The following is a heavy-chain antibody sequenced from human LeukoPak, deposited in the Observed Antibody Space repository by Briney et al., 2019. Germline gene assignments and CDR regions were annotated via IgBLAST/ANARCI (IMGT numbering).Heavy chain of an antibody. Sequence: PGGSLRLSCAASGFTFSSYEMNWVRQAPGNGLEWVSYISSSGSTIYYADSVKGRFTISRDNAKNSLYLQMNSLRAEDTAVYYCARGYYYGSGSFFDYWGQGTLVTVSS. CDR2: ISSSGSTI. V-gene: IGHV3-48*03. CDR3: ARGYYYGSGSFFDY. J-gene: IGHJ4*02. CDR1: GFTFSSYE. D-gene: IGHD3-10*01.